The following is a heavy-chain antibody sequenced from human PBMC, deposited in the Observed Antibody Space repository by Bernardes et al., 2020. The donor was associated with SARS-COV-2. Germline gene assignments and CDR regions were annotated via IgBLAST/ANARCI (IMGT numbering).Heavy chain of an antibody. J-gene: IGHJ4*02. CDR2: IKSKTDGGTT. CDR3: TTVSRREGFWSGYYFDY. D-gene: IGHD3-3*01. Sequence: GGSLRLSCAASGFTFSNAWMSWVRQAPGKGLEWVGRIKSKTDGGTTDYAAPVKGRFTISRDDSKNTLYLQMNSLKTEDTAVYYCTTVSRREGFWSGYYFDYWGQGTLVTVSS. CDR1: GFTFSNAW. V-gene: IGHV3-15*01.